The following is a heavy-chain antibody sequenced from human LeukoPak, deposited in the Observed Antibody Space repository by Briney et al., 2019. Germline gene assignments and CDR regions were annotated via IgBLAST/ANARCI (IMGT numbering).Heavy chain of an antibody. CDR3: VRSAFLTTEFYFDY. J-gene: IGHJ4*01. V-gene: IGHV3-30-3*01. CDR1: GFTFSSYA. Sequence: GGSLRLSCAASGFTFSSYAMYWVRQAPGKGLEWVAVISYDGSNKYYADSVKGRFTISRDNSKNTLYLQMNSLRAEDTAVYYCVRSAFLTTEFYFDYWGHGTLVTVSS. CDR2: ISYDGSNK. D-gene: IGHD4-11*01.